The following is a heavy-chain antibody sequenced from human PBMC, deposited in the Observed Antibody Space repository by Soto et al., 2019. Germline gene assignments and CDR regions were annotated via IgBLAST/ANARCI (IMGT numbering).Heavy chain of an antibody. V-gene: IGHV4-59*01. J-gene: IGHJ4*02. Sequence: SETLSLTCTVSGGSISSYYWSWIRQPPGKGLEWIGYIYYSGSTNYNPSLKSRVTISVDTSKNQFPLKLSSVTAADTAVYYCARVRYYYGSGSYYVDYWGQGTLVTVSS. CDR3: ARVRYYYGSGSYYVDY. CDR2: IYYSGST. D-gene: IGHD3-10*01. CDR1: GGSISSYY.